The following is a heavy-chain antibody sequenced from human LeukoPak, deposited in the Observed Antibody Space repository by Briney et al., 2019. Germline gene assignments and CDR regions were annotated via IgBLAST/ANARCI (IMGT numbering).Heavy chain of an antibody. D-gene: IGHD3-9*01. CDR2: FDPEDGET. Sequence: ASVKVSCKVSGYTLTELSMHWVRQAPGKGLEWMGGFDPEDGETIYAQKFQGRVTITEDTSTDTAYMELSSLRSEDTAVYYCATDSIRGHLDWSIQPIQHWGQGTLVTVSS. V-gene: IGHV1-24*01. J-gene: IGHJ1*01. CDR1: GYTLTELS. CDR3: ATDSIRGHLDWSIQPIQH.